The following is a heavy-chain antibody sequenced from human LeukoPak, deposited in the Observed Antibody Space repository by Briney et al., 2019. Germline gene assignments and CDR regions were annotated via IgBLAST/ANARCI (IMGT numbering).Heavy chain of an antibody. Sequence: GGSLRLSCAASAFTFSNSWMSWVRQAPGKGLEWVASIKQDGSEKFYVGSVKGRFTISRDNAKNSLYLQMSSLRAEDTAMYYCARETLGNYFDFWGQGTLVTVSS. CDR1: AFTFSNSW. CDR3: ARETLGNYFDF. J-gene: IGHJ4*02. CDR2: IKQDGSEK. V-gene: IGHV3-7*01.